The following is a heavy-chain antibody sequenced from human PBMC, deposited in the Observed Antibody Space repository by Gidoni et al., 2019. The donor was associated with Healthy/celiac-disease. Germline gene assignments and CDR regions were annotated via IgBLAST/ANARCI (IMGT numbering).Heavy chain of an antibody. CDR1: GYTFTGYY. D-gene: IGHD2-2*01. CDR2: INPNSGGT. V-gene: IGHV1-2*02. CDR3: ARGVVVVPAARCSHLDV. Sequence: QVQLVQSGAEVKKPGASVKVSCKASGYTFTGYYMHWVRQAPGQGLEWMGWINPNSGGTNYAQKFQGRVTMTRDTSISTAYMELSRLRSDDTAVYYCARGVVVVPAARCSHLDVWGQGTTVTVSS. J-gene: IGHJ6*02.